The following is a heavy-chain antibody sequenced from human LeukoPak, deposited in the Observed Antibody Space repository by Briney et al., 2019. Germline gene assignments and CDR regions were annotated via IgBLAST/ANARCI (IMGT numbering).Heavy chain of an antibody. CDR2: ISVSGDTT. J-gene: IGHJ2*01. CDR3: AKVASYWYFDL. Sequence: GGSLRLSCAASGXTFSSYAMSWVRQAPGKGLEWVSAISVSGDTTYYADSVKGRFTISRDNSKNTLYLQMSGLRAEDTAVYYCAKVASYWYFDLWGRGTLVTVSS. CDR1: GXTFSSYA. V-gene: IGHV3-23*01.